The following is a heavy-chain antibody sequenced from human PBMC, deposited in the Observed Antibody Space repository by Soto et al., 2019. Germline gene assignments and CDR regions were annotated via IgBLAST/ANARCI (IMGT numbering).Heavy chain of an antibody. Sequence: QVQLVQSGAEVKKPGSSVKVSCKASGGTFSSYAISWVRQAPGQGLEWMGGIIPIFGTANYAQKFQGRVTMTADESTSTAYMELSSLRSEDTAVYYCAGYCSNGVCIEVDYYYGMDVLGQGTKVTVSS. V-gene: IGHV1-69*01. D-gene: IGHD2-8*01. J-gene: IGHJ6*02. CDR3: AGYCSNGVCIEVDYYYGMDV. CDR1: GGTFSSYA. CDR2: IIPIFGTA.